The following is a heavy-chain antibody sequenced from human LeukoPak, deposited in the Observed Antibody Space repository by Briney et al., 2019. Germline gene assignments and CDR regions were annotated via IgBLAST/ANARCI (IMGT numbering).Heavy chain of an antibody. Sequence: KTSETLSLTCAVYGGSFSGYYWSWIRQPPGKGLEWIGEINHSGSTNYNPSLKSRVTISVDTSKNQFSLKLSSVTAADTAVYYCARLGIAARLVADYWGQGTLVTVSS. D-gene: IGHD6-6*01. J-gene: IGHJ4*02. V-gene: IGHV4-34*01. CDR1: GGSFSGYY. CDR3: ARLGIAARLVADY. CDR2: INHSGST.